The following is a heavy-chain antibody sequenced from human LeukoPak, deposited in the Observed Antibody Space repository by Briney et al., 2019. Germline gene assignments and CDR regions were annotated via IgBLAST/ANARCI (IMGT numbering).Heavy chain of an antibody. J-gene: IGHJ4*02. Sequence: GSLRLSCAASGFTFSSYSMNWVRQAPGKGLEWVSYISSSSSTIYYADSVKGRFTISRDNAKNSLYLQMNSLRAEDTAVYYCAREARELSTDYWGQGTLVTVSS. CDR3: AREARELSTDY. CDR1: GFTFSSYS. CDR2: ISSSSSTI. V-gene: IGHV3-48*04. D-gene: IGHD1-26*01.